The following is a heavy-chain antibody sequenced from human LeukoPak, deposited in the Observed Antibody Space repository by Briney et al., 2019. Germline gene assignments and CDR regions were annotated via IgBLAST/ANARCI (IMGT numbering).Heavy chain of an antibody. V-gene: IGHV1-46*01. CDR1: GYTFTSYY. Sequence: ASVKVSCKASGYTFTSYYMHWVRQAPGQGLEWMGIINPSGGSTSYAQKFQGRVTMTRDTSTSTVYMELSSLRSEDTAVCYCARVCEDTAMVREYYYYGMDVWGQGTTVTVSS. J-gene: IGHJ6*02. CDR3: ARVCEDTAMVREYYYYGMDV. CDR2: INPSGGST. D-gene: IGHD5-18*01.